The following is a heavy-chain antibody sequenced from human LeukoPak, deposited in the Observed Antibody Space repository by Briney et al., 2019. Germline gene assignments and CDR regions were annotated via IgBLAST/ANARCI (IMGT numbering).Heavy chain of an antibody. D-gene: IGHD1-26*01. CDR1: GYTLTELS. CDR2: FDPEDGET. CDR3: ATDALGRGSFDY. Sequence: ASVKVSCKVSGYTLTELSMHWVRQAPGKGLEWVGGFDPEDGETIYAQKFQGRVTMTEDTSTDTAYMELSSLRSEDTAVYYCATDALGRGSFDYWGQGTLVTVSS. V-gene: IGHV1-24*01. J-gene: IGHJ4*02.